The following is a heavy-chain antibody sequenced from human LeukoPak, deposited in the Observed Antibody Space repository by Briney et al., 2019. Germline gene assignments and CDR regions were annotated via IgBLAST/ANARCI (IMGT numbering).Heavy chain of an antibody. J-gene: IGHJ6*02. Sequence: GGSLRLSCAASGFTFDDYAMHWVRQAPGKGLEWVSGISWNSGSIGYADSVKGRFTISRDSAKNSLYLQMNSLRAEDTALYYCAKGPSRYYYYGMDVWGQGTTVTVSS. CDR1: GFTFDDYA. V-gene: IGHV3-9*01. CDR3: AKGPSRYYYYGMDV. CDR2: ISWNSGSI.